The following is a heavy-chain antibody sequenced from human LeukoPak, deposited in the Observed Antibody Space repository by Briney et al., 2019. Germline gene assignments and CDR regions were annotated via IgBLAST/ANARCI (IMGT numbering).Heavy chain of an antibody. D-gene: IGHD5-18*01. CDR3: ARGRGKLWSRAYYYYGIDV. CDR1: GYTFTSYD. Sequence: ASVKVSCKASGYTFTSYDINWVRQATGQGLEWMGWMNPNSGNTGYAQKFQGRVTMTRNTSISTAYMELSSLRSEDTAVYYCARGRGKLWSRAYYYYGIDVWGQGTTVTVYS. CDR2: MNPNSGNT. J-gene: IGHJ6*02. V-gene: IGHV1-8*01.